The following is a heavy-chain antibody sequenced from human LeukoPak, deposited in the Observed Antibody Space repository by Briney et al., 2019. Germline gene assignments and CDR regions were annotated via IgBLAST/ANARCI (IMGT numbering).Heavy chain of an antibody. D-gene: IGHD2-2*01. CDR1: GDSVSSNSVT. Sequence: SQTLSLTCANSGDSVSSNSVTWNWITQSPSRGLEWLGRTYYRSTWYNDYAVSVRGRITVNPDTSKNQFSLHLNSVTPEDTAVYYCARRLTQYDCFDPWGQGILVTVSS. CDR3: ARRLTQYDCFDP. CDR2: TYYRSTWYN. J-gene: IGHJ5*02. V-gene: IGHV6-1*01.